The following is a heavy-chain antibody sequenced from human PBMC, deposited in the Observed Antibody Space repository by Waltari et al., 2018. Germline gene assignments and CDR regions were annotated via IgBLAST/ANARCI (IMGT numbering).Heavy chain of an antibody. D-gene: IGHD6-19*01. Sequence: EIQLVESGGGLVKPGGSLRLSCAASGFSFRDYTLNWIRQSPGKGLAWVSSISGTRGYIYDADSVKGRFTVSRDNAQNSLFLQMNSLRREDTGVYYCSRGAGRGGWGPGTLVVVSS. CDR3: SRGAGRGG. CDR2: ISGTRGYI. V-gene: IGHV3-21*02. CDR1: GFSFRDYT. J-gene: IGHJ4*02.